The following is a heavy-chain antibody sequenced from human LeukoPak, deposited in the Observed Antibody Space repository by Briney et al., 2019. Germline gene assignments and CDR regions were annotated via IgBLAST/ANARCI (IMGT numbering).Heavy chain of an antibody. Sequence: QAGGSLRLSCAASGFTFDDYAMHWVRHAPGKGLDWVSLISWEGGSTYYADSVKGRFAISRDNSKNSLYLQMNSLRPEDTALYYCAKDGVVAALGDNWFDPWGQGTLVTVSS. CDR3: AKDGVVAALGDNWFDP. D-gene: IGHD2-15*01. CDR2: ISWEGGST. J-gene: IGHJ5*02. CDR1: GFTFDDYA. V-gene: IGHV3-43D*03.